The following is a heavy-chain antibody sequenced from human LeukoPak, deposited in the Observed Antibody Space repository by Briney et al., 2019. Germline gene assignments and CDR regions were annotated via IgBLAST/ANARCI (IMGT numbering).Heavy chain of an antibody. CDR3: ARGGDSSGSIRTAFDI. CDR1: GFTVSSNY. Sequence: GGSLRLSCAASGFTVSSNYMSWVRQAPGKGLEWVSVISSSGSTYYADSVKGRFTISRDNSKNTLYLQMNSLRAEDTAVYYCARGGDSSGSIRTAFDIWGQGTMLTVSP. J-gene: IGHJ3*02. V-gene: IGHV3-53*01. CDR2: ISSSGST. D-gene: IGHD3-22*01.